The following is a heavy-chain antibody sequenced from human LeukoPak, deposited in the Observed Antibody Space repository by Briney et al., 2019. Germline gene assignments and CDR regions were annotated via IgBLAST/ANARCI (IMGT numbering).Heavy chain of an antibody. D-gene: IGHD6-13*01. CDR1: GFTFSSYA. J-gene: IGHJ3*02. Sequence: PGGSLRLSCAASGFTFSSYAMHWVRQAPGKGLEWVAVISYDGGNKYYADSVKGRFTISRDNSKNTLYLQMNSLRAEDTAVYYCARDFPIAAAGTDAFDIWGQGTMVTVSS. V-gene: IGHV3-30-3*01. CDR2: ISYDGGNK. CDR3: ARDFPIAAAGTDAFDI.